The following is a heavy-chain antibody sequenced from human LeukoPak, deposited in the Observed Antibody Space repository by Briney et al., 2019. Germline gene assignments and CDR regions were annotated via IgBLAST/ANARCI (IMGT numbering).Heavy chain of an antibody. V-gene: IGHV1-24*01. Sequence: GASVKVSCKASGYTFTSYYMHWVRQAPGKGLEWMGGFDPEDGETIYAQKFQGRVTMTEDTSTDTAYMELSSLRSEDTAVYYCATDRPEYFQHWGQGTLVTVSS. CDR2: FDPEDGET. CDR1: GYTFTSYY. J-gene: IGHJ1*01. CDR3: ATDRPEYFQH.